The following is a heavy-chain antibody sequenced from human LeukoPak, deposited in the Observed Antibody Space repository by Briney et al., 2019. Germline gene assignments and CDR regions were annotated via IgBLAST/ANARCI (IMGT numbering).Heavy chain of an antibody. CDR3: ARAQPTWSVTASVSVDP. CDR1: GDSISSSNYY. J-gene: IGHJ5*02. CDR2: IYYSGST. Sequence: SETPSLTCTVSGDSISSSNYYWGWIRQPPGKGLEWIGSIYYSGSTYYNPSLKSRVTISVDTSKNQFSLKLSSVTAADTAVYYCARAQPTWSVTASVSVDPWGQGTLVTVSS. V-gene: IGHV4-39*07. D-gene: IGHD2-21*02.